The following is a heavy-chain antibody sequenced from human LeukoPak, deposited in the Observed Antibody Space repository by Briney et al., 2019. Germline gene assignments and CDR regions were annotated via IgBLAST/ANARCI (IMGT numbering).Heavy chain of an antibody. D-gene: IGHD3-3*01. J-gene: IGHJ4*02. CDR2: ISGSGGST. Sequence: GGSLRLSCAASGFTFSRYGMSWVRQAPGKGLEWVSAISGSGGSTYYADSVKGRFTISRDNSKNTLYVQLNSLRAEDTAVYYCTREGYDFWSGYYFAPTVGAYFDYWGQGTLVTVSS. V-gene: IGHV3-23*01. CDR1: GFTFSRYG. CDR3: TREGYDFWSGYYFAPTVGAYFDY.